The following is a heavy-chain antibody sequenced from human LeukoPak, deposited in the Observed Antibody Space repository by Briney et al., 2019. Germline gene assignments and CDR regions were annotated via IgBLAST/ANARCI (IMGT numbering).Heavy chain of an antibody. CDR1: GYTFTSYD. Sequence: GASVKVSCKASGYTFTSYDINWVRQATGQGLEWMGWMNPNSGNTGYAQKFQGRVTMTRNTSISTAYMELSSLRSEDTAVYYSARTLNCSSTSCYKNYYGMDVWGQGTTVTVSS. CDR2: MNPNSGNT. D-gene: IGHD2-2*02. V-gene: IGHV1-8*01. J-gene: IGHJ6*02. CDR3: ARTLNCSSTSCYKNYYGMDV.